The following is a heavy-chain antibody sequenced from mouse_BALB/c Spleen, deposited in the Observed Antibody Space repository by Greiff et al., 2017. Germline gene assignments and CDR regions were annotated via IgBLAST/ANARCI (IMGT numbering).Heavy chain of an antibody. J-gene: IGHJ4*01. Sequence: VQLQQSGTVLARPGASVKMSCKASGYTFTSYWMHWVKQRPGQGLEWIGAIYPGNSDTSYNQKFKGKAKLTAVTSTSTAYMELSSLTNEDSAVYYCTRYDGYYVWYYAMDDWGQGTSVTVSS. D-gene: IGHD2-3*01. CDR2: IYPGNSDT. V-gene: IGHV1-5*01. CDR1: GYTFTSYW. CDR3: TRYDGYYVWYYAMDD.